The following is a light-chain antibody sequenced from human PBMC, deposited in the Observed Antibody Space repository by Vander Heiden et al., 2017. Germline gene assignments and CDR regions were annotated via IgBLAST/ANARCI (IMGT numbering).Light chain of an antibody. CDR3: CASSGGSNKPL. Sequence: QSALTQPRSVSASPGPSLTISCPGSSSDVGRYDYVSWYQQHPGKAPKFIIYDVRQRPSGVPDRFSGSKSGNTASLTISGLQAEDEADYYCCASSGGSNKPLFGGGTKLTVL. J-gene: IGLJ2*01. CDR1: SSDVGRYDY. CDR2: DVR. V-gene: IGLV2-11*01.